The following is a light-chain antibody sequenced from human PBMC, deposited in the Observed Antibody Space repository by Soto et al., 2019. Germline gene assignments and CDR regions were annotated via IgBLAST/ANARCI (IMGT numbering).Light chain of an antibody. CDR1: SSDVGGYNY. V-gene: IGLV2-14*01. Sequence: QSALTQPASVSGSPGQSITISCTGTSSDVGGYNYVSWYQQHPGKDPKLMIYDVSNRPSGVSNRCSGSRSGNTASLTISGLLAEDEADYYCSSYTSRSLYVFGTGIKLTVL. CDR3: SSYTSRSLYV. CDR2: DVS. J-gene: IGLJ1*01.